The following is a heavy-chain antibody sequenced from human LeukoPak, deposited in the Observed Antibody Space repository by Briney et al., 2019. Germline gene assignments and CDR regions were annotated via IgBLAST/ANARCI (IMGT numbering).Heavy chain of an antibody. CDR1: GYSFTSYW. J-gene: IGHJ5*02. D-gene: IGHD1-1*01. CDR3: ARQALPDNWNDVGVWFDP. CDR2: IYPGDSDT. V-gene: IGHV5-51*01. Sequence: KAGESLKISCKGSGYSFTSYWIGWVRQMPGKGLEWMGIIYPGDSDTRYSPSFQGQVTISADKSISTAYLQWSSLKASDTAMYYCARQALPDNWNDVGVWFDPWGQGTLVTVSS.